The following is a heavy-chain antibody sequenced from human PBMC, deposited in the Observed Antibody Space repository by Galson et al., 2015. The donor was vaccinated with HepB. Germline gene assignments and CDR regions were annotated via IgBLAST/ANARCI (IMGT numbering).Heavy chain of an antibody. CDR1: GFTFSSYS. CDR2: ISSSSNYI. Sequence: SLRLSCAASGFTFSSYSMNWVRQAPGKGLEWVSSISSSSNYIYYADSMKGRFTISRDNAKNSLYLQMNSLRGEDTAVYYCARSTVVDYYFDYWDQGTLVTVSS. J-gene: IGHJ4*02. CDR3: ARSTVVDYYFDY. D-gene: IGHD4-23*01. V-gene: IGHV3-21*01.